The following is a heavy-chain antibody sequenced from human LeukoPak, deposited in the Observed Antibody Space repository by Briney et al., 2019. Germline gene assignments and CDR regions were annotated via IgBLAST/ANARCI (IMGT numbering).Heavy chain of an antibody. CDR1: GYTFSNCY. CDR2: INPSGGGT. CDR3: ARAPYDILTGFHGSDYYYYGMDG. V-gene: IGHV1-46*01. D-gene: IGHD3-9*01. J-gene: IGHJ6*02. Sequence: ASVKVSCKASGYTFSNCYMHWVRQAPGQGLEWMGIINPSGGGTSYAQKFQGRVTMTRDTSTSTVFMELSSLRSEDTDVYYCARAPYDILTGFHGSDYYYYGMDGWGQGTTVTVSS.